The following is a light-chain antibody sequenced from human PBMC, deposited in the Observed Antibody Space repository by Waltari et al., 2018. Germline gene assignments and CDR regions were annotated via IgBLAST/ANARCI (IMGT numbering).Light chain of an antibody. CDR2: GAS. CDR3: QKYSSSPWT. CDR1: QSVSSY. Sequence: VILTQSPATLSLSPGERATLSCRASQSVSSYLAWYQQKPGQAHRLLIYGASSRATGIPDRFSGSGSGTEFTLTISSLEPEDFAVYYCQKYSSSPWTFGQGTKVEIK. J-gene: IGKJ1*01. V-gene: IGKV3-20*01.